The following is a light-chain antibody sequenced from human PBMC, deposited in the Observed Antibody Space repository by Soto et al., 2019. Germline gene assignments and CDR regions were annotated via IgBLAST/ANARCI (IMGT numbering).Light chain of an antibody. V-gene: IGKV1-17*01. CDR2: AAS. CDR3: QQANSFPPWT. J-gene: IGKJ1*01. Sequence: DIQMTQSPSSLSASIGDRVTITCRASQGIRNDLGWYQQKPGKAPKHLIYAASSLQSGVPSRFSGSGSGTEFTLTISSRQPEDFATYYCQQANSFPPWTFGQGTKVEIK. CDR1: QGIRND.